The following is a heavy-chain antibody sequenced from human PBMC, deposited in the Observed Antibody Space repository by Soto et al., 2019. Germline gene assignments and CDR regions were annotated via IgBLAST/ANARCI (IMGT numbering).Heavy chain of an antibody. CDR2: ISSSSSYI. CDR1: GFTFSSYS. Sequence: GGSLRLSCAASGFTFSSYSMNWVRQAPGKGLEWVSSISSSSSYIYYADSVKGRFTISRDNAKNSLYLQMNSLRAEDTAVYYCARGQRYYDFWSGYSPFDPWGQGTLVTVPQ. D-gene: IGHD3-3*01. CDR3: ARGQRYYDFWSGYSPFDP. V-gene: IGHV3-21*01. J-gene: IGHJ5*02.